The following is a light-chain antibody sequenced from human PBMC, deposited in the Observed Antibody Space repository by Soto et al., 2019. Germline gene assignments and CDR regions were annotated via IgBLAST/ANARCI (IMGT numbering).Light chain of an antibody. Sequence: EIVLTQSPGTLSLSPGERATLSCRASQSVSSSYLAWYQQKPVQSPRLLIYGASSRATGIPDRFSGSGSGTDFTFTISRLEPGDFAVYSCQQYGGSPTFGQGTRLEIK. J-gene: IGKJ5*01. CDR2: GAS. CDR3: QQYGGSPT. CDR1: QSVSSSY. V-gene: IGKV3-20*01.